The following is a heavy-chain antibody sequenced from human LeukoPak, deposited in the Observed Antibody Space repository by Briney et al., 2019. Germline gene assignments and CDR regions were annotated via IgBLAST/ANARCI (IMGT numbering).Heavy chain of an antibody. CDR3: ARGLGDYFLGYFDY. V-gene: IGHV4-39*07. Sequence: SETLSLTCTVSGGSISSSSYYWGWIRQPPGKGLEWIGSIYYSGSTNYNPSLKSRVTISVDTSKNQFSLKLSSVTAADTAVYYCARGLGDYFLGYFDYWGQGTLVTVSS. J-gene: IGHJ4*02. CDR1: GGSISSSSYY. D-gene: IGHD4-17*01. CDR2: IYYSGST.